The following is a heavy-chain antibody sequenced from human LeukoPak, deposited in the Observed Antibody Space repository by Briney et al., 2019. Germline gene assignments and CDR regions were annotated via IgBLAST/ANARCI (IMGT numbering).Heavy chain of an antibody. J-gene: IGHJ2*01. D-gene: IGHD3-10*01. V-gene: IGHV4-34*12. CDR3: ARRTRVGWYFDL. Sequence: PSETLSLTCAVYGGSFADYYWSWIRQPPGKGLEWIGQIIHSGGTNYNPSLKSRVTISVDTSKNQFSLKLNSVTAADTAVYYSARRTRVGWYFDLWGRGTPVTASS. CDR2: IIHSGGT. CDR1: GGSFADYY.